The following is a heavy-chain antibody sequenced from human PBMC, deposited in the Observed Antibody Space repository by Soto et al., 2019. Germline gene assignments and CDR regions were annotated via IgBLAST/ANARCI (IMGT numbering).Heavy chain of an antibody. CDR3: VGGSKYGNFSRWSAP. Sequence: QVQLVQSGAEVKKPGASVKVSCKASGYTFTSYDINWVRQATGQGFEYLGWMNPNSGNTGYVKKSHGRGLMTRVTSMRAVYMELSSLRSEDPAVCYCVGGSKYGNFSRWSAPLRPGTLVTVSS. CDR1: GYTFTSYD. J-gene: IGHJ5*02. V-gene: IGHV1-8*01. CDR2: MNPNSGNT. D-gene: IGHD4-17*01.